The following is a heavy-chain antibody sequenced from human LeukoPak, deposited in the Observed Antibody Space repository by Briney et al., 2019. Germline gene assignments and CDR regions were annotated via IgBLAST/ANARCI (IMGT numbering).Heavy chain of an antibody. Sequence: GGSLRLSCAASGFTVSSNYMSWVRQTPGKGLAWVSVLYSGGNTYYADSVKGRFTISRGNSKNMLFLQMNSLRAEDTAVYYCARVGRGDTYGYVDYWGQGTLVTVSS. CDR2: LYSGGNT. D-gene: IGHD5-18*01. V-gene: IGHV3-66*01. CDR1: GFTVSSNY. CDR3: ARVGRGDTYGYVDY. J-gene: IGHJ4*02.